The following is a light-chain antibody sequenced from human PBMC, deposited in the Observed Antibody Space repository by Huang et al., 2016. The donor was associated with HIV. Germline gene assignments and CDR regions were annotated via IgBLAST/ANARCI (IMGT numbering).Light chain of an antibody. CDR3: HQYGTSPTT. Sequence: EIVLTQSPGTLSLSPGERATLSCRASHTVTRNYLAWYQQRPGQAPRLLIYSASTRATDIPDRFSGSGSGTDFTLTISRLEPEDFAVYCCHQYGTSPTTFGQGTRVEI. CDR1: HTVTRNY. CDR2: SAS. J-gene: IGKJ2*01. V-gene: IGKV3-20*01.